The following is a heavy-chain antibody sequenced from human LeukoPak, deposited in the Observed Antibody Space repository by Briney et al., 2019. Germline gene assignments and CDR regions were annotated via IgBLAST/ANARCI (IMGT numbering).Heavy chain of an antibody. Sequence: PSETLSLTCTVSGGSISSYYWSWIRQPPGKGLEWIGYIYYSGSTNYNPSLKSRDTISVDTSKNQFSLKLSSVTAADTAVYYCARHFGSGWYPDDAFDIWGQGTMVTVSS. CDR2: IYYSGST. J-gene: IGHJ3*02. CDR1: GGSISSYY. D-gene: IGHD6-19*01. V-gene: IGHV4-59*08. CDR3: ARHFGSGWYPDDAFDI.